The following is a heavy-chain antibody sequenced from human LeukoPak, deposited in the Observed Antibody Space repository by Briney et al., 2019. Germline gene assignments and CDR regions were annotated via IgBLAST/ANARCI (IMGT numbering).Heavy chain of an antibody. J-gene: IGHJ4*02. CDR1: GGSFSGYY. D-gene: IGHD6-13*01. Sequence: SETLSLTCAVYGGSFSGYYWSWIRQPPGKGLEWIGYIYNSGSTNYNPSLKSRVTISLDTSKNQFSLKLSSVTAADTAVYYCARGVVAAAGRTFDFWGQGTLVTVSS. CDR3: ARGVVAAAGRTFDF. CDR2: IYNSGST. V-gene: IGHV4-59*01.